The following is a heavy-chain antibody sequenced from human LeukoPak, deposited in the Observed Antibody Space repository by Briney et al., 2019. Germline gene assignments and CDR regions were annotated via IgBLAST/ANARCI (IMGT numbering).Heavy chain of an antibody. J-gene: IGHJ2*01. D-gene: IGHD1-26*01. CDR2: ISSSGSGGNT. V-gene: IGHV3-23*01. CDR1: GGTLSNYA. Sequence: GGSLRLSCVAAGGTLSNYAMRWARQAGGEGRGWVSGISSSGSGGNTYYADSVKGRFTISRDSSRNTLFLHMNTLRAEDTAIYYCANDPTVGASYWYFDLWGRGTLVTVSS. CDR3: ANDPTVGASYWYFDL.